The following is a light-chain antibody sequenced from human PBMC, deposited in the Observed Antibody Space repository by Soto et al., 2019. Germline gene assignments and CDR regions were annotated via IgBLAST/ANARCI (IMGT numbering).Light chain of an antibody. CDR3: HHYDSSPPYT. CDR2: AAS. J-gene: IGKJ2*01. V-gene: IGKV3-20*01. Sequence: AWYQHKPGQAPRLLIYAASSRATGIPDRFIGSGSGTDFTLTISRLEPDDSAVYYCHHYDSSPPYTFGQGTKVDIK.